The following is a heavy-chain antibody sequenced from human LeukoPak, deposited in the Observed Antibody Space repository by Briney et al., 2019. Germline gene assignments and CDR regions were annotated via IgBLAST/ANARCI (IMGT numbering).Heavy chain of an antibody. CDR3: ARDWGPLWFGELLWYMDV. CDR2: INPNSGGT. V-gene: IGHV1-2*02. D-gene: IGHD3-10*01. Sequence: ASVKVSCKASGYTFTGYYMHWVRQAPGQGLEWMGWINPNSGGTNYPQKFQGRVTMTRDTSIGTAYMELSRLRSDDTAVYYCARDWGPLWFGELLWYMDVWGKGTTVTVSS. J-gene: IGHJ6*03. CDR1: GYTFTGYY.